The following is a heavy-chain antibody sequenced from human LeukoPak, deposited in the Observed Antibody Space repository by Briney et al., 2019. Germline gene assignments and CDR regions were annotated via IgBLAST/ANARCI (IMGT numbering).Heavy chain of an antibody. V-gene: IGHV3-7*01. CDR1: GFTFSTYW. D-gene: IGHD3-3*01. CDR3: AREIMIFGVVFPYYFDY. CDR2: IKQDGSEK. Sequence: GGSLRLSCAASGFTFSTYWMSWVRQAPGKGLEWVANIKQDGSEKYYVDSVKGRFTISRDNAKNSLYLQMNSLRAEDTAVYYCAREIMIFGVVFPYYFDYWGQGTLVTVSS. J-gene: IGHJ4*02.